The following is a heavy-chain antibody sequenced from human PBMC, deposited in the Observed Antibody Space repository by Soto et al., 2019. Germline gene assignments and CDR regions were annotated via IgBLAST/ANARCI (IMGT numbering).Heavy chain of an antibody. CDR2: ISPYTGNT. V-gene: IGHV1-18*01. Sequence: QVQLVQSGDEVKKPGASVKVSCKASGYIFVNYGIAWVRQAPGQGLEWLGWISPYTGNTHSATKIQGRLTMTTDASTRTEYMALGSRTADDTAVYYCGMVDNYVTPTPQDVWGQGTTVTVSS. D-gene: IGHD3-16*01. CDR3: GMVDNYVTPTPQDV. CDR1: GYIFVNYG. J-gene: IGHJ6*02.